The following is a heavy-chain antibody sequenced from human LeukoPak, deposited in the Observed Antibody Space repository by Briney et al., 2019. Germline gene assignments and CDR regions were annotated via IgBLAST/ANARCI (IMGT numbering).Heavy chain of an antibody. CDR1: GGTFRSYA. V-gene: IGHV1-69*05. Sequence: GASVKVSCKASGGTFRSYAISWVRQAPGQGLEWMGGIIPIFGTANYAQKLQGRVTMTTDTPTSTAYMELRSLRSDDTAVYYCARSPEYSSSYYFDYWGQGTLVTVSS. J-gene: IGHJ4*02. D-gene: IGHD6-6*01. CDR2: IIPIFGTA. CDR3: ARSPEYSSSYYFDY.